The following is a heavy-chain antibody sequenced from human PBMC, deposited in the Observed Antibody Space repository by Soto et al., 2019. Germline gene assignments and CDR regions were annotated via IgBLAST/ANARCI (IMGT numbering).Heavy chain of an antibody. CDR1: DYPFTELS. CDR2: FDPGDGET. J-gene: IGHJ4*02. D-gene: IGHD3-22*01. Sequence: ASVKVSCKVSDYPFTELSIHWVRQAHGKGLEWVGGFDPGDGETIYAQKFQGRVTTTEDTSTNTAFMELSSLKSEDTAVYYCAAYDSGCFYYGFDYWGQGTLVTVSS. V-gene: IGHV1-24*01. CDR3: AAYDSGCFYYGFDY.